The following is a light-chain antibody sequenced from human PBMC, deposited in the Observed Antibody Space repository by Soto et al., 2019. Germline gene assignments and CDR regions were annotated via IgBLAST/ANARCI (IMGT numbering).Light chain of an antibody. CDR3: HQYGSSPWT. V-gene: IGKV3-20*01. CDR1: QSVSSNY. CDR2: GAS. J-gene: IGKJ1*01. Sequence: EIVFTQSPGTLSLSPGEEATLSWRASQSVSSNYLAWYQQKPGQAPRLLIYGASSRATGIPDRFSGSGSGTDFTLTISRLEPEDFAVYFCHQYGSSPWTFGQGTKVDIK.